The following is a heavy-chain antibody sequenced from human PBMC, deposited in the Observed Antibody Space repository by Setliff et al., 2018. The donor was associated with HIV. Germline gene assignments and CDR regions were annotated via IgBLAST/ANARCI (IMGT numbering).Heavy chain of an antibody. Sequence: SETLSLTCTVSGDSVSSRSYYWSWIRQPPGKGLEWIGYIYYSGSTNYNPSLKSRVTISVDTSKNHFSLKLSSVTAADTAVYYCARRGIAAAGSDSWGQGTLVTVSS. V-gene: IGHV4-61*03. CDR1: GDSVSSRSYY. CDR2: IYYSGST. J-gene: IGHJ4*02. CDR3: ARRGIAAAGSDS. D-gene: IGHD6-13*01.